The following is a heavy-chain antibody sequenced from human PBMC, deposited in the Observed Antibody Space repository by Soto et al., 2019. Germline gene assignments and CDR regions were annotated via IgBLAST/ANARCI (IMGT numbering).Heavy chain of an antibody. J-gene: IGHJ4*02. Sequence: EVQLLESGGGLVQPGESLRLSCAASGFTFSSYAMSWVRQAPGKGLEWVSVISGSDDSTYYADSVKGRFTISRDNSKNTLYRQMNSQRAESMAVYYCAKRSSPATLDDGVQGTLVTVSS. CDR1: GFTFSSYA. D-gene: IGHD6-13*01. V-gene: IGHV3-23*01. CDR2: ISGSDDST. CDR3: AKRSSPATLDD.